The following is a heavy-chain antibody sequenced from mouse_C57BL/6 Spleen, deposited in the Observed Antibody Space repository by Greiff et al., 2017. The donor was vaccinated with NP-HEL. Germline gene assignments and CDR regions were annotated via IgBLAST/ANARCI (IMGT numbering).Heavy chain of an antibody. CDR1: GFTFSSYG. V-gene: IGHV5-6*02. Sequence: DVNLVESGGDLVKPGGSLKLSCAASGFTFSSYGMSWVRQTPDKRLEWVATISSGGSYTYYPDSVKGRFTISRDNAKNTLYLQMSSLKSEDTAMYYCARQGLPLGRYFDYWGQGTTLTVSS. D-gene: IGHD2-4*01. J-gene: IGHJ2*01. CDR3: ARQGLPLGRYFDY. CDR2: ISSGGSYT.